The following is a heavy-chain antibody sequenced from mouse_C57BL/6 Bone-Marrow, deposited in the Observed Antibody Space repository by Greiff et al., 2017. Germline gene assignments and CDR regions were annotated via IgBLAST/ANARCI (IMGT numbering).Heavy chain of an antibody. CDR2: IYPGGGYT. V-gene: IGHV1-63*01. J-gene: IGHJ1*03. Sequence: VQLQQSGAELVRPGTSVKMSCKASGYTFTNYWIGWAKQRPGHGLEWIGDIYPGGGYTNYTEKFKGKATLTADKSSSTAYMQISSLTSEDSAIYYCARSPPYYCGSSYGWYFDVWGTGTTVTVSS. CDR3: ARSPPYYCGSSYGWYFDV. CDR1: GYTFTNYW. D-gene: IGHD1-1*01.